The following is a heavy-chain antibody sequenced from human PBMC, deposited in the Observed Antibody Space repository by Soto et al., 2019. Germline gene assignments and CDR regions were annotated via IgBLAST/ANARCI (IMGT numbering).Heavy chain of an antibody. CDR1: GFTFSSYA. CDR2: MSYDGSNK. Sequence: QVQLVESGGGVVQPGRSLRLSCAASGFTFSSYAMHWVRRAPGKGLEWMAVMSYDGSNKYYADSVKGRFTISRDNSKNTLYLQMNSLRPEDTALYYCARVGGAYWGQGTLVIVSS. V-gene: IGHV3-30-3*01. J-gene: IGHJ4*02. D-gene: IGHD3-16*01. CDR3: ARVGGAY.